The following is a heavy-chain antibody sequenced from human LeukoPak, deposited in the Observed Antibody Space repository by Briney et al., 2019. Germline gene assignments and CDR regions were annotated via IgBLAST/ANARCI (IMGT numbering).Heavy chain of an antibody. D-gene: IGHD3-22*01. CDR3: ARASYSYDINGWVPFDY. V-gene: IGHV4-61*02. CDR2: IYTSGST. CDR1: GDSIRCTSCY. J-gene: IGHJ4*02. Sequence: SETLSLTCTVSGDSIRCTSCYWGWIRQSPGKGLEWIGRIYTSGSTNYNPSLKSRVTISGDTSKNQFSLRLSSVTAADTAVYYCARASYSYDINGWVPFDYWGQGTLVTVSS.